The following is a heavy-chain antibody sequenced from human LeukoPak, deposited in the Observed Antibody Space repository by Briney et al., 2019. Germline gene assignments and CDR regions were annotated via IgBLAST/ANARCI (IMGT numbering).Heavy chain of an antibody. CDR1: GFTFSSYS. CDR3: ARDKDYSNYVNWFDP. D-gene: IGHD4-4*01. V-gene: IGHV3-48*01. Sequence: HPGGSLRLSCAASGFTFSSYSMTWVRQAPGKGLEWVSYISSSSSTIYYADSVKGRFTISRDNAKNSLYLQMNSLRAEDTAVYYCARDKDYSNYVNWFDPWGQGTLVTVSS. CDR2: ISSSSSTI. J-gene: IGHJ5*02.